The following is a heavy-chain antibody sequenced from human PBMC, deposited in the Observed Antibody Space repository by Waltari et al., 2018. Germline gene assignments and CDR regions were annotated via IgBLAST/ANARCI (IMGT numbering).Heavy chain of an antibody. CDR1: GFDFRSNG. D-gene: IGHD3-10*01. Sequence: QVQLVESGGGVVQPGRSLRLSCAASGFDFRSNGMHGVRQAPGKGLEWVAMILNNGRNKYYGDTVKGRFTISRDNSNNTLNLQMNSLRSEDTAVYYCAKDLRSGGLPYYYYYGMDVWGQGTTVIVSS. V-gene: IGHV3-30*18. CDR3: AKDLRSGGLPYYYYYGMDV. J-gene: IGHJ6*02. CDR2: ILNNGRNK.